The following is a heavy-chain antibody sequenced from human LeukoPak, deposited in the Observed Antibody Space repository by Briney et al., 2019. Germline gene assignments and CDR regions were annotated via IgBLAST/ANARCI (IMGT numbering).Heavy chain of an antibody. D-gene: IGHD4-17*01. CDR3: ATTDRGAFDI. Sequence: GGSLRLSCAVSGFTFSWYSMNWVRQAPGKGLEWLSYITRSSSTIYYADSVKGRFTISRDNAKNSLYLQMNRLRVDDTAVYYCATTDRGAFDIWGQGTMVIGSS. CDR2: ITRSSSTI. V-gene: IGHV3-48*01. J-gene: IGHJ3*02. CDR1: GFTFSWYS.